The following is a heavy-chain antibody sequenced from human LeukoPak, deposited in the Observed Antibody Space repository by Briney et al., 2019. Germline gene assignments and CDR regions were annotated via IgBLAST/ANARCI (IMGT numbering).Heavy chain of an antibody. D-gene: IGHD2-2*01. CDR1: GFTLSTYW. V-gene: IGHV3-23*01. Sequence: PGGSLRLSCAVSGFTLSTYWMSWVRQAPGKGLEWVSAISGSGGSTYYADSVKGRFTISRDNSKNTLYLQMNSLRAEDTAVYYCACQLPSHDYWGQGTLVTVSS. J-gene: IGHJ4*02. CDR3: ACQLPSHDY. CDR2: ISGSGGST.